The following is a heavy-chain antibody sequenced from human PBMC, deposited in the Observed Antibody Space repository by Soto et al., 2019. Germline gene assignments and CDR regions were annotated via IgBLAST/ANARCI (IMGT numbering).Heavy chain of an antibody. CDR2: ISGRGGST. CDR1: GFTFSSYA. J-gene: IGHJ4*02. D-gene: IGHD2-8*01. CDR3: AKDTEIVPCPLDS. V-gene: IGHV3-23*01. Sequence: GSLRLSCAASGFTFSSYAMSWVRQAPGKGLEWVSDISGRGGSTYYADSVKGRFTISRDNSKNTVYLQMNSLRAEDTAVYYCAKDTEIVPCPLDSWGQGTLVTVSS.